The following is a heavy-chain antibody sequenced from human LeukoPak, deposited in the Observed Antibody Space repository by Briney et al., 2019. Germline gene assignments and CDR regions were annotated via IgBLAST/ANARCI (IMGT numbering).Heavy chain of an antibody. J-gene: IGHJ4*02. CDR3: ARVIPWDGYNPYYFDY. Sequence: ASVKVSCKASGYTFTSHDINWVRQATGQGLEWMGWMNPNSGNTGYAQKFQGRVTITRNTSISTAYMELSSLRSEDTAVYYCARVIPWDGYNPYYFDYWGQGTLVTVSS. CDR2: MNPNSGNT. D-gene: IGHD5-24*01. CDR1: GYTFTSHD. V-gene: IGHV1-8*03.